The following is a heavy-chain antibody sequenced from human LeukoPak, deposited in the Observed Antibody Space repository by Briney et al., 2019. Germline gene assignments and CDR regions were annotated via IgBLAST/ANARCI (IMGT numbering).Heavy chain of an antibody. CDR2: INHSGST. V-gene: IGHV4-34*01. J-gene: IGHJ5*02. D-gene: IGHD3-9*01. CDR3: ASGKRYFDWLWFDP. CDR1: GGSFSGYY. Sequence: SETLSLTCAVYGGSFSGYYWSWIRQPPGKGLEWIGEINHSGSTNYNPSLKSRVTISVDTSKNQFSLKLSSVTAADTAVYHSASGKRYFDWLWFDPWGQGTLVTVSS.